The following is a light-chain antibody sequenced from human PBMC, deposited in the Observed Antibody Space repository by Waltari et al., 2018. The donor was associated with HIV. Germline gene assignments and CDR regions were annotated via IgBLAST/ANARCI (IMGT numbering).Light chain of an antibody. CDR3: MQSTHWPGT. J-gene: IGKJ1*01. Sequence: EAVLTQSPVSLSVALGRPASISCISSQSLIYTEGNTYLNWFHQRPGQSPRRLIYKISNRDSGVPDRFSGSGSVTEFTLHISRVEAEDVGIFYCMQSTHWPGTFGQGTKVEIQ. V-gene: IGKV2-30*01. CDR2: KIS. CDR1: QSLIYTEGNTY.